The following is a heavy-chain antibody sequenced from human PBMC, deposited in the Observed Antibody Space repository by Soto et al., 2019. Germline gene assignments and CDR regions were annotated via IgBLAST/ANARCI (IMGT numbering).Heavy chain of an antibody. CDR3: MRDDGWAFDF. CDR2: ISIGSGSI. V-gene: IGHV3-48*02. Sequence: EVQLVESGGGLVQPGGSRRVSCAASGFSFSNYAMNWVRQAPGKGLEWVSYISIGSGSIFYADSVKGRFTISRDDAKNSLYMQMNTLRYEDTAVYYCMRDDGWAFDFWGQGTMVTVSS. J-gene: IGHJ3*01. D-gene: IGHD2-15*01. CDR1: GFSFSNYA.